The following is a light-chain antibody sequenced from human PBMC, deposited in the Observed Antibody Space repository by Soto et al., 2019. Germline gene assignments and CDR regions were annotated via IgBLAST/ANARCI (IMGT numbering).Light chain of an antibody. CDR3: QQRSAGVT. J-gene: IGKJ5*01. CDR1: QSVNTY. V-gene: IGKV3-11*01. CDR2: DAS. Sequence: EIVLTQSPGTLPLSPGERATLSCRASQSVNTYLAWFQQKPGQAPRLLIYDASNRATSIPVRFSGSGSGTDFTLTISSLEPEDFAVYYCQQRSAGVTFGQGTRLEVK.